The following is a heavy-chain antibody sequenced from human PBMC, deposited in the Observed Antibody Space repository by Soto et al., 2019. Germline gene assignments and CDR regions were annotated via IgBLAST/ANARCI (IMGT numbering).Heavy chain of an antibody. CDR1: GYTFTSYD. V-gene: IGHV1-18*01. J-gene: IGHJ3*01. CDR3: AIGMVPPTVTTTGFDTFDF. Sequence: QVQLVQSGAEVKKPGASVKVSCKASGYTFTSYDISWVRQAPGQGLEWMGWISAHNGNTNSARKLQGRVTMTTDTSTSTAYMELRSLRSDDTAVYYCAIGMVPPTVTTTGFDTFDFWGQGTMVTVSS. CDR2: ISAHNGNT. D-gene: IGHD4-17*01.